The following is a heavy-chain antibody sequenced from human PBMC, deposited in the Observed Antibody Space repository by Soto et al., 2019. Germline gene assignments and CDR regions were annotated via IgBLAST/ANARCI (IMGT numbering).Heavy chain of an antibody. CDR2: ISVSVGST. CDR1: GFPFAPST. J-gene: IGHJ4*02. D-gene: IGHD2-21*02. Sequence: LRLSCGVSGFPFAPSTMSWVRQAPGKGLEWVSTISVSVGSTYSADSVQGRFTVSSDISDNTLFLRMTSLTADDTAVYFCAKRDVPHSTSNAYFYDHWGRGVLVTVSS. CDR3: AKRDVPHSTSNAYFYDH. V-gene: IGHV3-23*01.